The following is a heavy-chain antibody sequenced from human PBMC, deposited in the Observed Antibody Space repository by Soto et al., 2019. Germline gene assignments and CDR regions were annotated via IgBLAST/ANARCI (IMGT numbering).Heavy chain of an antibody. CDR3: ARARMYSGANPDY. CDR2: ITPYNGNA. Sequence: QVQLVQSGAEVENPGASVKVSCKASGYTFSNFGINWVRQAPGQGLEWMGWITPYNGNANYAQKYQDRLTVTTDTSTNTAYLELRSLRSDDTAVYFCARARMYSGANPDYWGQGTLVTVS. D-gene: IGHD1-26*01. V-gene: IGHV1-18*04. J-gene: IGHJ4*02. CDR1: GYTFSNFG.